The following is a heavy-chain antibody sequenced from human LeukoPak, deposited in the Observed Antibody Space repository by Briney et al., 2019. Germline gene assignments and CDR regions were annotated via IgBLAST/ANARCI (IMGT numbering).Heavy chain of an antibody. Sequence: GGSLRLSCAASGFTFSSYSMNWVRQAPGKGLEWVSSISSSSSYIYYADSVKGRFTISRDNAKNSLYLQMNSLRAEDTAVYYCARAHWGSFSSYFDYWGQGTLVTVSS. J-gene: IGHJ4*02. D-gene: IGHD7-27*01. CDR1: GFTFSSYS. CDR2: ISSSSSYI. V-gene: IGHV3-21*01. CDR3: ARAHWGSFSSYFDY.